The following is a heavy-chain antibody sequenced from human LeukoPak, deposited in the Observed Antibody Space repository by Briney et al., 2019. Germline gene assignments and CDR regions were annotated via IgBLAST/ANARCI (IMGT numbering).Heavy chain of an antibody. V-gene: IGHV4-61*01. Sequence: SETLSLTCTVPGGSVSSGSYYWSWIRQPPGKGLEWIGYIYYSGSTNYNPPLKSRVTISVDTSKNQFSLKLSSVTAADTAVYYCARESWEMATIASRKFDYWGQGTLVTVSS. CDR1: GGSVSSGSYY. CDR2: IYYSGST. D-gene: IGHD5-24*01. CDR3: ARESWEMATIASRKFDY. J-gene: IGHJ4*02.